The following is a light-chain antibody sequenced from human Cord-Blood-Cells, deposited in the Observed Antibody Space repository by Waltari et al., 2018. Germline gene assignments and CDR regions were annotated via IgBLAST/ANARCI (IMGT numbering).Light chain of an antibody. J-gene: IGKJ2*01. CDR2: AAS. CDR1: QSISSY. CDR3: QQSYSTPYT. V-gene: IGKV1-39*01. Sequence: DIQMTQSPSSLSASVGDRVTITCRGSQSISSYLNWYQQKPGKAPKLLIYAASSLQSGVPSRFSGSGSGTDFTLTISSLQPEDFATYYCQQSYSTPYTSGQSTKLEIK.